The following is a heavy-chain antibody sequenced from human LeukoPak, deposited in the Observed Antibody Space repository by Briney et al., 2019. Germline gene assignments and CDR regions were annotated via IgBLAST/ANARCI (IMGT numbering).Heavy chain of an antibody. CDR2: IRYDGSNK. D-gene: IGHD3-22*01. CDR3: ASDTGFYESSGYYPFDF. V-gene: IGHV3-30*02. J-gene: IGHJ4*02. CDR1: GFTFSSYG. Sequence: GGSLRLSCAASGFTFSSYGMHWVRQAPGKGLEWVAFIRYDGSNKYYADSVKGRFTISRDNSKNTQSLQMNSLRTEDTAVYYCASDTGFYESSGYYPFDFWGQGTLVTISS.